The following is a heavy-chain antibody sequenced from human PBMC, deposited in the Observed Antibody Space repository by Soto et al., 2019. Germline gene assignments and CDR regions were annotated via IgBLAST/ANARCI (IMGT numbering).Heavy chain of an antibody. CDR3: VRYCSTTLCNGVATRTFDY. CDR1: RFTFSTYE. Sequence: QAGGSLRLSCAASRFTFSTYEMNWVGQAPGKGLEWVSYISTSGSTVYYADSVKGRFTISRDNTRNSLYLQMNSQRDEDTALYYCVRYCSTTLCNGVATRTFDYWGQGTLVTVSS. J-gene: IGHJ4*02. D-gene: IGHD2-2*01. CDR2: ISTSGSTV. V-gene: IGHV3-48*03.